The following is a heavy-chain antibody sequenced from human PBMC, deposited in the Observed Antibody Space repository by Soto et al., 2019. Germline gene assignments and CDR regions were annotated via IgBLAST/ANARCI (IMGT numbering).Heavy chain of an antibody. J-gene: IGHJ5*02. CDR3: ARPKYSSSWYPFDP. D-gene: IGHD6-13*01. Sequence: SLRLSCAASGFTFSSYGMHWVRQAPGKGLEWVAVISYDGSNKYYADSVKGRFTISRDNSKNTLYLQMNSLRAEDTAVYYCARPKYSSSWYPFDPWGQGTLVTVSS. CDR2: ISYDGSNK. CDR1: GFTFSSYG. V-gene: IGHV3-30*03.